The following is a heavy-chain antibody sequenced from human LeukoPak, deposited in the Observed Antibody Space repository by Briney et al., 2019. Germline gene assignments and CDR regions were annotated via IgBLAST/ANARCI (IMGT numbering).Heavy chain of an antibody. CDR1: GFTFSSYA. CDR2: ISGSGGST. Sequence: GGSLRLSCAASGFTFSSYAMSWVRQAPGKGLEWVSAISGSGGSTYYADSVKGRFTISRDNSKNTLYLQMNSLRAEDTAVYYCAKARGIVFYYHYGMDVWGQGTTVTVSS. V-gene: IGHV3-23*01. CDR3: AKARGIVFYYHYGMDV. D-gene: IGHD3-16*01. J-gene: IGHJ6*02.